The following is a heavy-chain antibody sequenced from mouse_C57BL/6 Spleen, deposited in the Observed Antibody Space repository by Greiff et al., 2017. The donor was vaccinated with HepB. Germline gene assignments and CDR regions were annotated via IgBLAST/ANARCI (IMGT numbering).Heavy chain of an antibody. V-gene: IGHV5-16*01. D-gene: IGHD3-3*01. CDR2: INYDGSST. Sequence: EVQVVESEGGLVQPGSSMKLSCTASGFTFSDYYMAWVRQVPEKGLEWVANINYDGSSTYYLDSLKSRFIISRDNAKNILYLQMSSLKSEDTATYYCARGGWHFDYWGQGTTLTVSS. J-gene: IGHJ2*01. CDR3: ARGGWHFDY. CDR1: GFTFSDYY.